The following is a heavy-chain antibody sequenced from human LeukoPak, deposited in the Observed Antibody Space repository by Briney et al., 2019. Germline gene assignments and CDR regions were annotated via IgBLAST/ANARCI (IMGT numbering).Heavy chain of an antibody. CDR3: ARDTYGSDY. CDR1: GYTFSSHH. CDR2: ITASSGDT. Sequence: ASVNVSCKASGYTFSSHHMHWVRQAPGQGLGWMGKITASSGDTTYAQKFQDRVTMTRDTSTSTVYMELSSLRSEDTAIYYCARDTYGSDYWGQGTLVTVSA. V-gene: IGHV1-46*01. J-gene: IGHJ4*02. D-gene: IGHD3-10*01.